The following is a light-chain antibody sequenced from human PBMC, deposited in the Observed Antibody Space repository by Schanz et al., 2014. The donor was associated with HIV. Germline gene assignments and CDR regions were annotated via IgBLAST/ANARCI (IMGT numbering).Light chain of an antibody. CDR1: QGITNY. CDR3: LQYDDESYT. J-gene: IGKJ2*01. V-gene: IGKV1-8*01. Sequence: AIRITQSPSSLSASTGDRITITCRASQGITNYLAWYQQKPGKAPKLLIHAASTLQSGVPSRFSGSVSGTDFTLTISCLQSEDSATYYCLQYDDESYTFGQGTKLEIK. CDR2: AAS.